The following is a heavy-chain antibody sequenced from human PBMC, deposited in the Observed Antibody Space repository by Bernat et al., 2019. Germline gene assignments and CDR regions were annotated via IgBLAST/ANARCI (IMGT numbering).Heavy chain of an antibody. CDR1: GFTFSSYG. Sequence: QVQLVESGGGVVQPGRSLRLSCAASGFTFSSYGMHWVRQAPGKGLEWVAVISYDGSNKYYADSVKGRFTISRDNPKNTLYLQMNSLRAEDTAVYYCAKERAGIDYWGQGTLVTVSS. CDR3: AKERAGIDY. V-gene: IGHV3-30*18. D-gene: IGHD1-14*01. J-gene: IGHJ4*02. CDR2: ISYDGSNK.